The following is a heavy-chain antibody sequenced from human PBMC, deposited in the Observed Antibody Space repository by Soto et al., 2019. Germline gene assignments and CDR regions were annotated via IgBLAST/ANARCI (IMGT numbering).Heavy chain of an antibody. CDR1: GFTFSDYY. J-gene: IGHJ3*01. V-gene: IGHV3-11*06. Sequence: PGGSLRLSCAASGFTFSDYYMSWIRQAPGKGLEWVSYISSSSSYTNYADSVKGRFTISRDNAKNSLYLQMNSLRAEDTAVYYCARDRGLATNLLEFWGQGTMVTVSS. D-gene: IGHD3-3*01. CDR2: ISSSSSYT. CDR3: ARDRGLATNLLEF.